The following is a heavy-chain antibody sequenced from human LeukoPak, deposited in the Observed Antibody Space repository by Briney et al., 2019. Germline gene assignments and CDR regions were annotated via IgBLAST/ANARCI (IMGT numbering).Heavy chain of an antibody. D-gene: IGHD3-10*01. J-gene: IGHJ4*02. Sequence: PGRSLRLSCAASGFTFSSYAMHWVRQAPGKGLEWVAVISYDGSNKYYADSVKGRFTISRDNSKNTLYLQMNSLRAEDTAVYYCARDRIAGFGELSRFDYWGQGTLVTVSP. CDR3: ARDRIAGFGELSRFDY. CDR1: GFTFSSYA. V-gene: IGHV3-30*04. CDR2: ISYDGSNK.